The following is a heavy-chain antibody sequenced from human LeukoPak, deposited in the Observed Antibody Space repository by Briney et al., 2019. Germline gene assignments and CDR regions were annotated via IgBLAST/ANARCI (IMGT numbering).Heavy chain of an antibody. V-gene: IGHV4-4*08. CDR3: ARGPFCSSTSCYNKGAFDI. J-gene: IGHJ3*02. D-gene: IGHD2-2*02. CDR2: IYTSGST. CDR1: GFTFSSYS. Sequence: GSLRLSCAASGFTFSSYSMNWVRQAPGKGLEWIGRIYTSGSTNYNPSLKSRVTISVDTSKNQFSLKLSSVTAADTAVYYCARGPFCSSTSCYNKGAFDIWGQGTMVTVSS.